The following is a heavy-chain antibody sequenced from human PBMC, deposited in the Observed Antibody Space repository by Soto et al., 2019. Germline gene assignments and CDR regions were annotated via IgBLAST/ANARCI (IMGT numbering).Heavy chain of an antibody. CDR3: ARGHGYSGYHGSPFDS. J-gene: IGHJ4*02. V-gene: IGHV4-59*01. CDR1: GGSISTYY. Sequence: QVQLQESGPGLVKPSETLSLTCTVSGGSISTYYWCWIRQPPGKGLEWIGYIYYSGSTNYNPSLKSRVTISIDTSKTQFSLKLSAVTAADTAVYYCARGHGYSGYHGSPFDSWGQGTLVTVSS. D-gene: IGHD5-12*01. CDR2: IYYSGST.